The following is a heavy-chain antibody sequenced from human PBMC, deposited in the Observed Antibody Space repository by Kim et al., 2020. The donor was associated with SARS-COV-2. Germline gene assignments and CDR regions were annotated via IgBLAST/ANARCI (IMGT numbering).Heavy chain of an antibody. V-gene: IGHV7-4-1*02. Sequence: ASVKVSCKASGYTFSTFAINWVRQAPGQGPEWMGWMNTNTGNPTYVQGFTGRFVFSLDTSVRTTYLQISSLKAGDSAVYYCARSRYSYGLTREFDYWGQGTLVTVSS. CDR1: GYTFSTFA. D-gene: IGHD5-18*01. J-gene: IGHJ4*02. CDR3: ARSRYSYGLTREFDY. CDR2: MNTNTGNP.